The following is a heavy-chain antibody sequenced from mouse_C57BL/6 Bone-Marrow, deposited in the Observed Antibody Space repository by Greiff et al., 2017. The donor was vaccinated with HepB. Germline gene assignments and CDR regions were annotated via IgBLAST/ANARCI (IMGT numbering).Heavy chain of an antibody. CDR1: GYAFTNYL. CDR2: INPGRGGT. CDR3: ARYRYYGYFDD. D-gene: IGHD1-1*01. V-gene: IGHV1-54*01. J-gene: IGHJ2*01. Sequence: QVQLQQSGAELVRPGTSVKVSCKASGYAFTNYLIEWVKQRPGQGLEWIGVINPGRGGTNYNEKFKGKATLTADKSSSTAYMQISSLTSEDSAVYFCARYRYYGYFDDWGQGTTLTVSS.